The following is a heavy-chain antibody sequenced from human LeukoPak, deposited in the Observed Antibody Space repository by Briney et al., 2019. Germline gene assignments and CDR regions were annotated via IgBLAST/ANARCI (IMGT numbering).Heavy chain of an antibody. J-gene: IGHJ5*02. Sequence: PGGSLRLSCAASGFTFSTYAMSWVRQAPGKGLEWVSAISGSGDSTYYADSVKGRFTISRDNSKNTLYPQMSSLRAEDTAVYYCAKTTNRIYDPWGQGTLVTVSS. CDR3: AKTTNRIYDP. CDR1: GFTFSTYA. CDR2: ISGSGDST. D-gene: IGHD2/OR15-2a*01. V-gene: IGHV3-23*01.